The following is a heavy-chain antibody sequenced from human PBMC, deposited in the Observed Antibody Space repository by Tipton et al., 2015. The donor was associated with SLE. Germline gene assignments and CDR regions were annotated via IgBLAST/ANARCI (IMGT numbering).Heavy chain of an antibody. D-gene: IGHD2-2*01. CDR2: IADTGSP. CDR3: ARGPFQPGPPGAY. J-gene: IGHJ4*02. CDR1: GGSFSGYH. V-gene: IGHV4-34*01. Sequence: TLSLTCAVYGGSFSGYHWTWIRQPPGQGLEWIGEIADTGSPNYNPSLKSRVTISLDTSKSQFSLILNSLTAADTAVYYCARGPFQPGPPGAYWGQGNLVTVSS.